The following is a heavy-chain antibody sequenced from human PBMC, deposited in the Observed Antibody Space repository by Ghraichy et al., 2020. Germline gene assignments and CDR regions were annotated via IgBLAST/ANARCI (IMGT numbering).Heavy chain of an antibody. J-gene: IGHJ4*02. CDR2: IYYSGSS. D-gene: IGHD1-7*01. V-gene: IGHV4-39*07. CDR3: ARVPGTTVDY. CDR1: GGSISSSNFY. Sequence: SETLSLTCTVSGGSISSSNFYWGWIRQPPGKELKWIGHIYYSGSSYSNPSLKILVTISAATSKNPFSLKVRSVTAADTAVYYCARVPGTTVDYWGQGILVTVSS.